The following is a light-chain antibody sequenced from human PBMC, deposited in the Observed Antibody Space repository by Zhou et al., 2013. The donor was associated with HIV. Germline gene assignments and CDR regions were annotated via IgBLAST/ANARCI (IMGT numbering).Light chain of an antibody. Sequence: DIVMTQSPLSLPVTPGEPASISCRSSQSLLHSNGYNYLDWYLQKPGQSPQLLIYLGSNRASGVPDRFSGSGSGTDFTLKISRVEAEDVGVYYCMQALQTPRFTFGPRDQSGYQT. CDR3: MQALQTPRFT. V-gene: IGKV2-28*01. J-gene: IGKJ3*01. CDR2: LGS. CDR1: QSLLHSNGYNY.